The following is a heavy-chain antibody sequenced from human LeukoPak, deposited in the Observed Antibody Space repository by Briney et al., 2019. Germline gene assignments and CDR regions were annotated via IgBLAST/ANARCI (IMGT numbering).Heavy chain of an antibody. V-gene: IGHV5-51*01. J-gene: IGHJ1*01. D-gene: IGHD6-13*01. CDR2: IYPGDSDT. CDR1: GYSFTSYW. Sequence: HGESLKISCKGSGYSFTSYWIGWVRQMPGKGLEWMGIIYPGDSDTRYSPSFQGQVTISADKSISTAYLQWSSLKASDTAIYYCARHDQDPPPYSSSWGYFQHWGQGTLVTVSS. CDR3: ARHDQDPPPYSSSWGYFQH.